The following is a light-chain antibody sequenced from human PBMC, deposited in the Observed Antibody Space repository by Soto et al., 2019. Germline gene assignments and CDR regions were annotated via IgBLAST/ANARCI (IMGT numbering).Light chain of an antibody. CDR3: QSYDSSLSNLVV. CDR1: SSNTGADYD. V-gene: IGLV1-40*01. J-gene: IGLJ2*01. Sequence: QSVLTQPPSVSGAPGQRVTISCTGSSSNTGADYDVHWYQHLPGSAPKLLISDNNIRPSGVPDRFSGSKSGTTASLAITGLQAEDEGDYYCQSYDSSLSNLVVFGGGTKLTVL. CDR2: DNN.